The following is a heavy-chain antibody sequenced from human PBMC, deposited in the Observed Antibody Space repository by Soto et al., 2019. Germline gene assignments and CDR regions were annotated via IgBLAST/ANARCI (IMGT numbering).Heavy chain of an antibody. CDR3: ARGRYDYVWGSFPDY. CDR1: GYTFTSYD. J-gene: IGHJ4*02. D-gene: IGHD3-16*01. CDR2: MNPNSGNT. Sequence: GASVKVSCKASGYTFTSYDINWVRQATGQGLEWMGWMNPNSGNTGYAQKFQGRVAMTRNTSISTAYMELSSLRSEDTAVYYCARGRYDYVWGSFPDYWGQGTLVTVSS. V-gene: IGHV1-8*01.